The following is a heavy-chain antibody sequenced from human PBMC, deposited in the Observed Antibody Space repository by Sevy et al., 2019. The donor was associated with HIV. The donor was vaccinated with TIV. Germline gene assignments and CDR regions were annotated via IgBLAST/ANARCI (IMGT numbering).Heavy chain of an antibody. CDR2: ISHSGST. V-gene: IGHV4-34*01. Sequence: SETLSLTCAVYGGSFSGYYWSWIRQPPGKGLEWIGEISHSGSTNYNPSLKSRVTISVDTSKNQFSLKLSSVTAADTAVYYCARGKRCFRFFGVVTQYYFDYWGQGTLVTVSS. CDR3: ARGKRCFRFFGVVTQYYFDY. CDR1: GGSFSGYY. D-gene: IGHD3-3*01. J-gene: IGHJ4*02.